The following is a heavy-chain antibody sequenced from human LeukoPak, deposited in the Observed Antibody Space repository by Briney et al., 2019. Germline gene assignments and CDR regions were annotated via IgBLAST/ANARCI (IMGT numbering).Heavy chain of an antibody. Sequence: PGGSLRLSCGASGFMFSSYEMKWVRQAPGKGLEWVSYISSSGTGTLYADSVKGRFTISRDNAKNSVYLQMNSLRAEDTAVYYCVRDGAVAGIENDYWGQGTLVTVSS. CDR3: VRDGAVAGIENDY. J-gene: IGHJ4*02. D-gene: IGHD6-19*01. CDR2: ISSSGTGT. V-gene: IGHV3-48*03. CDR1: GFMFSSYE.